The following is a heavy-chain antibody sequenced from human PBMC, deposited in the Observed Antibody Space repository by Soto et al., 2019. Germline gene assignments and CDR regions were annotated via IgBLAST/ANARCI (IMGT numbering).Heavy chain of an antibody. D-gene: IGHD3-10*01. CDR2: ILHTGGT. Sequence: TLSLTCAFPGGSISGGGFSWSWIPQPPGKGLEWIGYILHTGGTQYNPSLKSRVSMSVDKAKNQFSLHLTSVTAADTAVYYCARLQFGEGFDYWGQGXLVTVYS. CDR3: ARLQFGEGFDY. CDR1: GGSISGGGFS. J-gene: IGHJ4*02. V-gene: IGHV4-30-2*01.